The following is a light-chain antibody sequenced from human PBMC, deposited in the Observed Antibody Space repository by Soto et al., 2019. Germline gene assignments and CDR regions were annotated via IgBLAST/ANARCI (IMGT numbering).Light chain of an antibody. CDR2: GAS. V-gene: IGKV3-20*01. J-gene: IGKJ4*01. CDR1: QSVSSTY. CDR3: QQYGSSSLT. Sequence: EIVLTQSPGTLSLSPGERATLSCRASQSVSSTYLAWYQQKPGQAPRLLIYGASSRDPGIPDKFSGSGSGTDFPLTISRLEPEDFAVYYCQQYGSSSLTFGGGTKVEIK.